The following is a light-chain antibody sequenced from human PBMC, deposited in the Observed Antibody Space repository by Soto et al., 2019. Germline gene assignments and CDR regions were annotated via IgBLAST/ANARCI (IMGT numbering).Light chain of an antibody. CDR2: GAS. Sequence: EIVLTQSPGTLSLSPGERATLSCRASQSVSSRYVAWYQHKRGQAPRLLIYGASIRATGIPDRFSGSGSGTDFTLTISGLEPEDFAVYYCQQYGSSPRTFGQGTKVDIK. V-gene: IGKV3-20*01. J-gene: IGKJ1*01. CDR1: QSVSSRY. CDR3: QQYGSSPRT.